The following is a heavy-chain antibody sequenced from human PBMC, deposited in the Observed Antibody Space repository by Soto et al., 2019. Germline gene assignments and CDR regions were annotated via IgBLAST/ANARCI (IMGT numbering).Heavy chain of an antibody. V-gene: IGHV4-4*02. CDR1: AGSISSDNW. J-gene: IGHJ3*01. CDR2: IYHSGST. Sequence: PSETLSLTCAVSAGSISSDNWWNWVRQLPGKGLEWIGEIYHSGSTNYNPSLKSRVTISIDKSKNQFSLNLTFVTAADTAVYFCATEPSNDAVDVWGHGTMVTVSS. CDR3: ATEPSNDAVDV.